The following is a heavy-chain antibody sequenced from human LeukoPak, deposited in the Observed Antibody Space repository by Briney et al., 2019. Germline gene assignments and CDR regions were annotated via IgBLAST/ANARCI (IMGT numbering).Heavy chain of an antibody. CDR2: IGSSGSTI. D-gene: IGHD2-21*01. CDR1: GFTFSDYY. J-gene: IGHJ4*02. Sequence: GGSLRLSCAASGFTFSDYYMSWIRQAPGKGLEWVSYIGSSGSTIYYADSVKGRFTISRDNAKNSLYLQMNSLRAEDTAVYYCARSVYCGGDCYAFDYWGQGTLVTVSS. CDR3: ARSVYCGGDCYAFDY. V-gene: IGHV3-11*04.